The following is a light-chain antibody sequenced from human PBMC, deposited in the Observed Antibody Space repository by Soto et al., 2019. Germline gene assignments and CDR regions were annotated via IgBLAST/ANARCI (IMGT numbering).Light chain of an antibody. CDR3: QQYGSSPWT. CDR2: DAS. V-gene: IGKV3-20*01. CDR1: QSVSSNY. Sequence: EIVLTQSPGTLSLSPGERATLSCRASQSVSSNYLAWYQQKPGQAPRLLIYDASSRATGIPDRFSGSGSETDFTLTISRLEPEDFAVYYCQQYGSSPWTF. J-gene: IGKJ1*01.